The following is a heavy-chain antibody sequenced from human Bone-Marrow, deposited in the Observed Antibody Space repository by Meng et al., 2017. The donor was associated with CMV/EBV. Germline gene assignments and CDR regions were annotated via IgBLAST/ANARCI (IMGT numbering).Heavy chain of an antibody. CDR1: GFTSSSYA. J-gene: IGHJ4*02. Sequence: GESLKISCAASGFTSSSYAMHWVRQAPGKGLEWVAVISYDGSNKYYADSVKGRFTISRDNSKNTLYLQMNSLRADDTAVYYCAKEDITIFGVAPIDYWGQGTLVTVSS. CDR3: AKEDITIFGVAPIDY. CDR2: ISYDGSNK. D-gene: IGHD3-3*01. V-gene: IGHV3-30-3*01.